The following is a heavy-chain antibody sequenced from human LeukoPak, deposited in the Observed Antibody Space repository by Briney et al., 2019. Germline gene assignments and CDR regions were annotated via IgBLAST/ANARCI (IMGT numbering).Heavy chain of an antibody. CDR2: INHSGST. CDR3: ASRKLGNDY. V-gene: IGHV4-34*01. J-gene: IGHJ4*02. D-gene: IGHD7-27*01. Sequence: SETLSLTCAVYGGSFSGYYWSWIRQPPGKGLEWIGEINHSGSTNYNPSLKSRVTISVDTSENQFSLKLSSVTAADTAVYYCASRKLGNDYWGQGILVTVTS. CDR1: GGSFSGYY.